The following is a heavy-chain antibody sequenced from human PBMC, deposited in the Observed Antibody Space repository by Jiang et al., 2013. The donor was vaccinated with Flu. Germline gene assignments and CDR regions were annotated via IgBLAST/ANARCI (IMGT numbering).Heavy chain of an antibody. CDR2: TYYRSKWCN. CDR3: ARGEMGAFDY. CDR1: GDSVSSNSVA. J-gene: IGHJ4*02. Sequence: QTLSLTCAISGDSVSSNSVAWHWIRQSPSRGLGWLGRTYYRSKWCNDYAVSVKSRVIINPDTSKNQFSLQLNSVTPEDTAVYYCARGEMGAFDYWGQGTLVTVSS. D-gene: IGHD3-16*01. V-gene: IGHV6-1*01.